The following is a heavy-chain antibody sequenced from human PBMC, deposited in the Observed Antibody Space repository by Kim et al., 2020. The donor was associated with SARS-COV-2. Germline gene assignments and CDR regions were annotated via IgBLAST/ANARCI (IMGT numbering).Heavy chain of an antibody. Sequence: SETLSLTCTVSGGSISSYFWSWSRQSPGKGLEWIGYISDSGRTNYKPSLGSRVTISVDTSKNQFSLRLSSVTAADTAVYYCARDRGKPPKVELRNKFYAYGMDVWGQGTTVTVSS. CDR3: ARDRGKPPKVELRNKFYAYGMDV. CDR2: ISDSGRT. V-gene: IGHV4-59*01. CDR1: GGSISSYF. J-gene: IGHJ6*02. D-gene: IGHD1-7*01.